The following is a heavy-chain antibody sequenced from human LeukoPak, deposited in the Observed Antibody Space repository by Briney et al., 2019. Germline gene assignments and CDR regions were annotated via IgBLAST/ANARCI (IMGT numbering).Heavy chain of an antibody. CDR3: ARAHGRGFLDWFDP. CDR1: GGSISSVGYY. Sequence: PLETLSLSCTVSGGSISSVGYYWSWIRPHPGEGLEWIGCIYYSGSTYYNPSLKSRVTISVDTSKNQFSLKLSSVTAADTAVYYCARAHGRGFLDWFDPWGQGTLVTVSS. CDR2: IYYSGST. V-gene: IGHV4-31*03. D-gene: IGHD3-3*01. J-gene: IGHJ5*02.